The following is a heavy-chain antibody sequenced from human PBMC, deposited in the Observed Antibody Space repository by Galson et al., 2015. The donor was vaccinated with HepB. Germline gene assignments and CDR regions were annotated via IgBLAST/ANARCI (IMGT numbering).Heavy chain of an antibody. Sequence: SLRLSCAASGFTFSSYSMNWVRQAPGKGLEWVSYISSSSSTIYYADSVKGRFTISRDNAKNSLYLQMNSLRDEDTAVYYCARDFWNDQPGWFDPWGRGTLVTVSS. CDR3: ARDFWNDQPGWFDP. CDR2: ISSSSSTI. D-gene: IGHD1-1*01. CDR1: GFTFSSYS. V-gene: IGHV3-48*02. J-gene: IGHJ5*02.